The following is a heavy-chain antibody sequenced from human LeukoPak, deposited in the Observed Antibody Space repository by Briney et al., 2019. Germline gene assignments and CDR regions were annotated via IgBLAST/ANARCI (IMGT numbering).Heavy chain of an antibody. V-gene: IGHV3-23*01. D-gene: IGHD2-2*03. J-gene: IGHJ4*02. CDR3: AKLTTGGYCDSTSRYAGFEY. Sequence: GGSLRLSCAASGFIFRDYAMSWVRQVPGMGLEWVSAIIDDGSRTYYADSVKGRLTISRDNSKSMLYLQMNSLSADDTAIYYCAKLTTGGYCDSTSRYAGFEYWGQGALVTVSS. CDR2: IIDDGSRT. CDR1: GFIFRDYA.